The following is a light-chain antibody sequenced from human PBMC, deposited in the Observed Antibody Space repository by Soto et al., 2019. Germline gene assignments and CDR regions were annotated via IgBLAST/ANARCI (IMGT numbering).Light chain of an antibody. J-gene: IGKJ3*01. Sequence: DIRISQSPLSLSASIVDIVTITCRASESITSYLNWYCQKPGKAPKLLIYSASSLQSGVPSRFSGSGSGTDFTLTISSLQPQDFATYYCQQSFSTPFTFGPGTKVDIK. CDR1: ESITSY. CDR3: QQSFSTPFT. CDR2: SAS. V-gene: IGKV1-39*01.